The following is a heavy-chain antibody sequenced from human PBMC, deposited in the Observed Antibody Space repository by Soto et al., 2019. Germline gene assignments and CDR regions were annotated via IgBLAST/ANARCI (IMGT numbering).Heavy chain of an antibody. CDR3: AKDPSVGYYGSGSYHDY. CDR2: ISSSSDYI. CDR1: GFTFSSYS. V-gene: IGHV3-21*04. D-gene: IGHD3-10*01. J-gene: IGHJ4*02. Sequence: PGGSLRLSCAASGFTFSSYSVNWVRQAPGKGLEWVSSISSSSDYIYFADSVKGRFTISRDNSKNSLYLQMNSLRAEDTAVYYCAKDPSVGYYGSGSYHDYWGQGTLVTVSS.